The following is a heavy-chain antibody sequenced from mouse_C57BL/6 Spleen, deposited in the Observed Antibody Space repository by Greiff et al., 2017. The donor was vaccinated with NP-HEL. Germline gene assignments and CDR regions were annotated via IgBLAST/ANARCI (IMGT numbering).Heavy chain of an antibody. CDR1: GFTFSSYA. CDR2: ISDGGSYT. V-gene: IGHV5-4*01. Sequence: EVQLVESGGGLVKPGGSLKLSCAASGFTFSSYAMSWVRQTPEKRLEWVATISDGGSYTYYPDNVKGRFTISRDNAKNNLYLQMSHLKSEDTAMYYCARRIPSEAMDYWGQGTSVTVSS. J-gene: IGHJ4*01. CDR3: ARRIPSEAMDY.